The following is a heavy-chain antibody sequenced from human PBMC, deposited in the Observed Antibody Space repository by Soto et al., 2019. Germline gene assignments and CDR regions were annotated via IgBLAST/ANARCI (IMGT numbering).Heavy chain of an antibody. D-gene: IGHD2-2*02. CDR3: ARFVRSCSGTTCYTRADV. J-gene: IGHJ6*02. Sequence: QVQLQESGPGLVKPSETLSLTCTVSGGSVSSDTHYWSWIRQPPGKRLEWIGFIYSSGSTNYNPALKSRVTMSVDTSKNQFSLKQRSVIVADTAVYHCARFVRSCSGTTCYTRADVWGQGTTVTVSS. CDR1: GGSVSSDTHY. CDR2: IYSSGST. V-gene: IGHV4-61*01.